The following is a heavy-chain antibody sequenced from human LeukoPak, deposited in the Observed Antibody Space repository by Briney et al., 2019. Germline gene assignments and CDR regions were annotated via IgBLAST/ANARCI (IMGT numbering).Heavy chain of an antibody. CDR2: ITGSGGST. V-gene: IGHV3-23*01. CDR3: ARGGPWTFGGLIHLDN. D-gene: IGHD3-16*02. Sequence: GGSLRLSCAASGFTFSIYTMNWVRQAPGKGLEWVSAITGSGGSTHYADSVKGRFTISRDNSKNTLYLQMSSLRAEDTAVYYCARGGPWTFGGLIHLDNWGQGTLVTVSS. CDR1: GFTFSIYT. J-gene: IGHJ4*02.